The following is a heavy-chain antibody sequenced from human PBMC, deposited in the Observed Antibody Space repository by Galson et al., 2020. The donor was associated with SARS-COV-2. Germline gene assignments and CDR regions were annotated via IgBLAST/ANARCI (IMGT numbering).Heavy chain of an antibody. J-gene: IGHJ4*02. Sequence: SETLSLTCTVPGGSISSSSYYWGWIRQPPGKGLEWIGSIYYSGSTYYNPSLKSRVTISVDTSKNQFSLKLSSVTAADTAVYYCATTGWLRGRFDYWGQGTLVTVSS. CDR3: ATTGWLRGRFDY. D-gene: IGHD5-12*01. CDR1: GGSISSSSYY. CDR2: IYYSGST. V-gene: IGHV4-39*01.